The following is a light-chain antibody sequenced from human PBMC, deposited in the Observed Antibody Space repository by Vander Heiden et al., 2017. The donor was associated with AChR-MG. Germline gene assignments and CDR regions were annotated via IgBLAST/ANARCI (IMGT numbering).Light chain of an antibody. J-gene: IGLJ1*01. CDR2: KDS. CDR1: ALPKQY. V-gene: IGLV3-25*03. Sequence: SYELTQPPSVSVSPGQTARITCSGDALPKQYAYWYQQKPGQAPVLVIYKDSERPSGIPERFSGSSSGTTVTLTISGVQAEDEADHYCQSADSSGTYYVFGTGTKVTGL. CDR3: QSADSSGTYYV.